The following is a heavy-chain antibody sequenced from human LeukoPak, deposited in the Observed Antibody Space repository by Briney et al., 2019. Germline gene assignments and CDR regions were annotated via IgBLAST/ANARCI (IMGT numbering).Heavy chain of an antibody. CDR3: ARDPSGYFNY. Sequence: PSETLSLTCTVSGGSVSSGNYYWSWIRQPPGKGLEWIGFTYYSGSTNYNPSLKSRVTISVDTSKNQFSLKLSSVTAADTAVYYCARDPSGYFNYWGQGTLATVSS. D-gene: IGHD3-22*01. V-gene: IGHV4-61*01. CDR1: GGSVSSGNYY. CDR2: TYYSGST. J-gene: IGHJ4*02.